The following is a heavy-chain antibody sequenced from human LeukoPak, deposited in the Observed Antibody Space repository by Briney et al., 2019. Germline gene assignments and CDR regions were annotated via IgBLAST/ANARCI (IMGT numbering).Heavy chain of an antibody. V-gene: IGHV3-23*01. CDR3: AELGITMIGGV. CDR2: ISGNGGST. CDR1: GFTFSDYG. J-gene: IGHJ6*04. Sequence: PGGSLRLSCAASGFTFSDYGMSWVRQAPGKGLEWVSAISGNGGSTYYADSVKGRFTISRDNSKNKLYLQMNSLRAEDTAVYYCAELGITMIGGVWGKGTTVTISS. D-gene: IGHD3-10*02.